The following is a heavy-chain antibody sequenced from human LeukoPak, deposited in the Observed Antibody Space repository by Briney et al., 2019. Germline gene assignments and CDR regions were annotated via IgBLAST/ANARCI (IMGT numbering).Heavy chain of an antibody. CDR1: GGTFSSYA. Sequence: SVKVSCTASGGTFSSYAISWVRQAPGQGLEWMGGIIPIFGTATNEQTLQGRVTITADKSTSTDYMELSSLRSEDTAVDYCARYRVPMVRGVSDGMVVWGQGTTVTVSS. J-gene: IGHJ6*02. D-gene: IGHD3-10*01. CDR2: IIPIFGTA. V-gene: IGHV1-69*06. CDR3: ARYRVPMVRGVSDGMVV.